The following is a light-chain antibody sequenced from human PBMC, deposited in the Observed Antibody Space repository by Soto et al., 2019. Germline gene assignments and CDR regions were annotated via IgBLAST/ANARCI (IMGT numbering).Light chain of an antibody. CDR1: QSVSSN. CDR2: GAS. V-gene: IGKV3-15*01. J-gene: IGKJ1*01. CDR3: QQYNNWWT. Sequence: EIVMTQSPATLSVSPGERATLSCRASQSVSSNLAWYQQKPGQAPRLLIYGASTRATDIPARFSGSGSGTDFTLTISSLQSEDFAVYFCQQYNNWWTFGQGTKVDI.